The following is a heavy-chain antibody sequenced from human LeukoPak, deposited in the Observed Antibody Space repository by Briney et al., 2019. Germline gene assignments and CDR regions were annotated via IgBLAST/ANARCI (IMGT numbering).Heavy chain of an antibody. V-gene: IGHV4-34*01. CDR3: ARGAQWRAPRKKIVATTLFDY. Sequence: PSETLSLTCAVYGGSFSGYYWSWIRQPPGKGLEWIGEINHSGSTNYNPSLKSRVTISVDTSKNQFSLKLSSVTAADTAVYYCARGAQWRAPRKKIVATTLFDYWGQGTPVTVSS. CDR2: INHSGST. D-gene: IGHD5-12*01. J-gene: IGHJ4*02. CDR1: GGSFSGYY.